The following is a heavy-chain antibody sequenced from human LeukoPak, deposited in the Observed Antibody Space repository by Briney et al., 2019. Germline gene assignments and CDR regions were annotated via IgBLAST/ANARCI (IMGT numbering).Heavy chain of an antibody. Sequence: PGGSLRLSCAASGFTFSSYAMSWVRPAPGKGLDWVSAISGSGGSTYYADSVKGRFTISRGNSKNTLYLQMNSLRAEDTAVYYCAKGGQWLAYNWFDPWGQGTLVTVSS. V-gene: IGHV3-23*01. CDR1: GFTFSSYA. CDR3: AKGGQWLAYNWFDP. D-gene: IGHD6-19*01. CDR2: ISGSGGST. J-gene: IGHJ5*02.